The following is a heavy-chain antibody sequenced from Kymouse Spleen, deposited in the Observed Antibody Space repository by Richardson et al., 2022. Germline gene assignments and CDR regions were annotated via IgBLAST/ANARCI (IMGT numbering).Heavy chain of an antibody. CDR2: IYYSGST. D-gene: IGHD1-7*01. Sequence: QLQLQESGPGLVKPSETLSLTCTVSGGSISSSSYYWGWIRQPPGKGLEWIGSIYYSGSTYYNPSLKSRVTISVDTSKNQFSLKLSSVTAADTAVYYCARRPTGTIFDYWGQGTTVTVSS. J-gene: IGHJ6*02. CDR1: GGSISSSSYY. V-gene: IGHV4-39*01. CDR3: ARRPTGTIFDY.